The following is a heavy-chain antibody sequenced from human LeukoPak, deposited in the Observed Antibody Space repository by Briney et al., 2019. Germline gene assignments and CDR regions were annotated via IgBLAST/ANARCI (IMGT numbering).Heavy chain of an antibody. V-gene: IGHV4-34*01. J-gene: IGHJ4*02. CDR2: INHSGST. CDR1: GFTFSSYG. Sequence: GSLRLSCAASGFTFSSYGMSWVRQPPGKGLEWIGEINHSGSTNYNPSLKSRVTISVNTSKNQFSLKLSSVTAADTAVYYCARRRVFDYWGQGTLVTVSS. CDR3: ARRRVFDY.